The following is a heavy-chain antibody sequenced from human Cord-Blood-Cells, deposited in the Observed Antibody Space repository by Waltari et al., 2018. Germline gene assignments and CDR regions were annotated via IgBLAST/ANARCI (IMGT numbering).Heavy chain of an antibody. CDR2: IRYDGSNK. D-gene: IGHD6-6*01. J-gene: IGHJ3*02. CDR1: GFAFSRYG. V-gene: IGHV3-30*02. CDR3: AKVWDIAARDAFDI. Sequence: QVQLVESGGGVVQVGGSLGLACAASGFAFSRYGMLWVCPAPGKGLEWVAFIRYDGSNKYYADSVKGRFTISRDNSKNTLYLQMNSLRAEDTAVYYCAKVWDIAARDAFDIWGQGTMVTVSS.